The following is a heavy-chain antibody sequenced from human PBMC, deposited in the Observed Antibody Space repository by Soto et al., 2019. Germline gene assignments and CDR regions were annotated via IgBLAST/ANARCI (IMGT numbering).Heavy chain of an antibody. Sequence: EVQLLESGGGLVQPGGSLRLSCAASGFTFSSYAMSWVRQAPGKGLEWVSAISGSGGSTYYADSVKGRFTISRDNSKNTLYLQMNSLRAEDTAVYYCAKDFPSSWYVDLGYYYYYGMDVWGQGTTVTVSS. CDR1: GFTFSSYA. J-gene: IGHJ6*02. CDR3: AKDFPSSWYVDLGYYYYYGMDV. D-gene: IGHD6-13*01. V-gene: IGHV3-23*01. CDR2: ISGSGGST.